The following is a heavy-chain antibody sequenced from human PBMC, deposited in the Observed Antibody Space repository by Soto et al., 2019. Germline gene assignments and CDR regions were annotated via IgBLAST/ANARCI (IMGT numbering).Heavy chain of an antibody. Sequence: QVQLVQSGAEVKKPGASVKVSCKASGYNFASYALHWVRQAPGQRLEWMGWINAGNGNTKYSQTLQGRVSITRDTSASTVYMELSSLRSEDTAMYYCARYLDGRYYSEYFQHWGQGTPVTVSS. V-gene: IGHV1-3*01. CDR3: ARYLDGRYYSEYFQH. D-gene: IGHD1-26*01. CDR1: GYNFASYA. CDR2: INAGNGNT. J-gene: IGHJ1*01.